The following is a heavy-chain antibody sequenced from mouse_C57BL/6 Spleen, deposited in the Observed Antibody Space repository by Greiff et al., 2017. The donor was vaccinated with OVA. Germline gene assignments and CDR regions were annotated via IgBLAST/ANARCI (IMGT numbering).Heavy chain of an antibody. V-gene: IGHV5-16*01. CDR3: ARDGEDYYAMDY. CDR2: INYDGSST. J-gene: IGHJ4*01. CDR1: GFTFSDYY. Sequence: EVMLVESEGGLVQPGSSMKLSCTASGFTFSDYYMAWVRQVPEKGLEWVANINYDGSSTYYLDSLKSRFIISRDNAKNILYLQMSSLKSEDTATYYCARDGEDYYAMDYWGQGTSVTVSS.